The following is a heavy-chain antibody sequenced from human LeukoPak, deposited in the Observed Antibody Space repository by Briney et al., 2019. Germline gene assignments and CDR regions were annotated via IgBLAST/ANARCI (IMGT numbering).Heavy chain of an antibody. V-gene: IGHV3-48*03. CDR2: ISSSGSTI. CDR1: GFTFSSYE. D-gene: IGHD2-2*01. CDR3: AKDRHAPGRYCSSITCFPFDS. Sequence: GGSLRLSCAASGFTFSSYEMNWVRQAPGKGLEWVSYISSSGSTIYYADSVKGRFTISRDDAKNSLYLQMNSLRAEDTAVYYCAKDRHAPGRYCSSITCFPFDSWGQGTLVTVSS. J-gene: IGHJ5*01.